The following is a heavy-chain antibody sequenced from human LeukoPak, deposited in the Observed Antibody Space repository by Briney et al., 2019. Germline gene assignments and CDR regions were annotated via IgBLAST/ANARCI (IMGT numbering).Heavy chain of an antibody. CDR1: GFTFSSYT. J-gene: IGHJ6*03. CDR2: ISGSGGTT. V-gene: IGHV3-48*04. D-gene: IGHD1-1*01. CDR3: ARVGTSSNYYYYMDV. Sequence: GGSLRLSCAASGFTFSSYTMNWVRQAPGKGLEWVSYISGSGGTTYYADSVKGRFTISRDNAKNSLYLQMNSPRAEDTAVCYCARVGTSSNYYYYMDVWGKGTTVTVSS.